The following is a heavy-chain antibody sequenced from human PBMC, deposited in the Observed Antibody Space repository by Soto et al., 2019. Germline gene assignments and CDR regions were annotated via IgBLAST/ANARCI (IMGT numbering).Heavy chain of an antibody. Sequence: SQTLSLPCAISGDSVSSNSAAWNWIRQSPSRGLEWLGRTYYRSKWYNDYAVSVKSRITINPDTSKNQFSLQLNSVTPEDTAVYYCAREAVRGVSKPDAFDIWGQGTMVTVSS. J-gene: IGHJ3*02. CDR1: GDSVSSNSAA. CDR3: AREAVRGVSKPDAFDI. V-gene: IGHV6-1*01. D-gene: IGHD3-10*01. CDR2: TYYRSKWYN.